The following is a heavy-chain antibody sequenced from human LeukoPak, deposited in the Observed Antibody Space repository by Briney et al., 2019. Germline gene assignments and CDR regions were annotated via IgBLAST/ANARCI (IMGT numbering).Heavy chain of an antibody. CDR2: IYPADSDT. CDR3: ARVDCSGGRCYAEKWFDP. Sequence: GAPLQISCQGSGSRFTTFWIGWVRQLPGKGLEWMGTIYPADSDTKYSPSFQGQVTISADKSISTAYLQWSSLRVSDTAMYYCARVDCSGGRCYAEKWFDPWGQGTLVTVSS. CDR1: GSRFTTFW. J-gene: IGHJ5*02. D-gene: IGHD2-15*01. V-gene: IGHV5-51*01.